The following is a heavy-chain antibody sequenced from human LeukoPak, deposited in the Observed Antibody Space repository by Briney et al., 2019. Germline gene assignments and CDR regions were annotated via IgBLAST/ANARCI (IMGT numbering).Heavy chain of an antibody. CDR1: GFTFSSYS. D-gene: IGHD3-10*01. Sequence: GGSLRLPCAASGFTFSSYSMNWVRQAPGKGLEWVSSISSSSSYIYYADSVKGRFTISRDNAKNSLYLQMNSLRAEDTAVYYCARAYYGSGSYLDYFDYWGQGTLVTVSS. CDR3: ARAYYGSGSYLDYFDY. V-gene: IGHV3-21*01. J-gene: IGHJ4*02. CDR2: ISSSSSYI.